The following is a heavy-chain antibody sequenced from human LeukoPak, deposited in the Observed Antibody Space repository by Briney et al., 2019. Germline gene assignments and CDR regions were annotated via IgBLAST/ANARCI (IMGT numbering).Heavy chain of an antibody. CDR2: IYYSGST. Sequence: PSETLSLTCTVSGGSISSYYWSWIRQPPGKGLEWIGYIYYSGSTNYNPSLKSRVTISVDTSKNQFSLKLSSVTAADTAVYYCARAYYYDSSGYRAYYYYMDVWGKGTTVTISS. V-gene: IGHV4-59*01. CDR1: GGSISSYY. D-gene: IGHD3-22*01. J-gene: IGHJ6*03. CDR3: ARAYYYDSSGYRAYYYYMDV.